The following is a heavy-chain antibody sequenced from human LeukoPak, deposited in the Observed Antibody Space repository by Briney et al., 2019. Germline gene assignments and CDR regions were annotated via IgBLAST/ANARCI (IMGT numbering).Heavy chain of an antibody. J-gene: IGHJ3*02. D-gene: IGHD2-2*02. V-gene: IGHV1-18*01. CDR1: GYTFTSYG. CDR3: ARPYCHSTNCYKFDAFDI. CDR2: ISAYNGNT. Sequence: GASVKVSCKASGYTFTSYGISWVRQAPGQGLEWMGWISAYNGNTNYAQKLQGRVTMTTDTSTSTAYMELRSLRSDDTAVYYCARPYCHSTNCYKFDAFDIWGQGTMVTVSS.